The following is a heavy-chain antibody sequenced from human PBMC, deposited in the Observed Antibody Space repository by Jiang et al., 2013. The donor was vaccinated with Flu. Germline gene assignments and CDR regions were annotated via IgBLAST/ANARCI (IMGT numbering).Heavy chain of an antibody. J-gene: IGHJ4*02. V-gene: IGHV6-1*01. CDR3: TRAMTVSGTYDY. Sequence: QTLSLTCAVSGDSVSGHNVGWHWIRQSPSRGLEWLGRTYYRSQWFNDYPVSVQSRITINPDTSKNQFSLQLNSVTPEDTAVYYCTRAMTVSGTYDYWGQGTLVTVSS. CDR2: TYYRSQWFN. D-gene: IGHD6-19*01. CDR1: GDSVSGHNVG.